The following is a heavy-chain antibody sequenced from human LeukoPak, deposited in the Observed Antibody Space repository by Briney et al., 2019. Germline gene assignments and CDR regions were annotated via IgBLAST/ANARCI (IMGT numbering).Heavy chain of an antibody. Sequence: HSETLSLTCAVYGGSSSGYYWSWIRQPPGKGLEWIGEINHSGSTNYNPSLKSRVTISVDTSKNQFSLKLSSVTAADTAVYYCARGVDVATVTTSFDYWGQGTLVTVSS. J-gene: IGHJ4*02. CDR2: INHSGST. CDR1: GGSSSGYY. V-gene: IGHV4-34*01. D-gene: IGHD4-17*01. CDR3: ARGVDVATVTTSFDY.